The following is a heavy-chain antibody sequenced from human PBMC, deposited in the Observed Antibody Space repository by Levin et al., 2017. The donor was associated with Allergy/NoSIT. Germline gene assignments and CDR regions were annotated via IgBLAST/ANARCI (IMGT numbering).Heavy chain of an antibody. CDR3: TTSLRRYSYVDY. CDR2: IKSKGDGGTT. Sequence: SCAASGFTFSNAYMNWVRQAPGKGLEWVGHIKSKGDGGTTDYAAPVKGRFTISRDDSKNTLFLQMNSLKTEDTAVYYCTTSLRRYSYVDYWGQGTLVTVSS. V-gene: IGHV3-15*01. CDR1: GFTFSNAY. D-gene: IGHD5-18*01. J-gene: IGHJ4*02.